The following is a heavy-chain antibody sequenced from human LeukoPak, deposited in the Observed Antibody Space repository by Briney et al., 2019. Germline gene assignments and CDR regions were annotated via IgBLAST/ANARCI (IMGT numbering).Heavy chain of an antibody. CDR1: GFTFSSYE. D-gene: IGHD2-2*01. Sequence: GGSLSLSCAPSGFTFSSYEMNWVRQAPGKGLEWVSYISSSGSTIYYADSVKGRFTISRDNSKNTLYLQMNSLSAEDTAVYYCAKGRRYCSSTSCRFNWFDPWGQGTLVTVSS. V-gene: IGHV3-48*03. J-gene: IGHJ5*02. CDR2: ISSSGSTI. CDR3: AKGRRYCSSTSCRFNWFDP.